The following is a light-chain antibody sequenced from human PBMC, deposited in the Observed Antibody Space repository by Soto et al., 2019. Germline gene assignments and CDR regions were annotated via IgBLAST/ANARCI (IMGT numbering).Light chain of an antibody. CDR2: AAS. Sequence: IQLTQSPSSLSASVGDRVTITCRASQGISSYLAWYQQKPGKAPKLLIYAASTLQSGVPSRFSGSGSGTDINLTIRSLQPEDFATYYCQQINSYPLFGHGTKVDIQ. CDR1: QGISSY. V-gene: IGKV1-9*01. J-gene: IGKJ3*01. CDR3: QQINSYPL.